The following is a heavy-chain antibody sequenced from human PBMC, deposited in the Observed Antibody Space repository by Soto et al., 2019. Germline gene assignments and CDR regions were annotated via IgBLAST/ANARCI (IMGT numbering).Heavy chain of an antibody. CDR3: XXAAVTTSSHYFGFDV. J-gene: IGHJ6*02. CDR2: IYFSGNT. Sequence: QVQLQESGPGLVEPSQTLSLTCAVSGVSISSGDYYWSWIRQPPGKGLEWIGYIYFSGNTYYNPSLKSRVTISVXXXXXXXXXXXXXXXXXXXXXXXXXXAAVTTSSHYFGFDVWGQGITVTVSS. V-gene: IGHV4-30-4*01. CDR1: GVSISSGDYY. D-gene: IGHD4-17*01.